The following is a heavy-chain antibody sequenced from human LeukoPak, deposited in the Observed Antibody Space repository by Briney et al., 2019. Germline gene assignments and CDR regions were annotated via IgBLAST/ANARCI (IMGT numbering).Heavy chain of an antibody. D-gene: IGHD6-6*01. J-gene: IGHJ6*03. V-gene: IGHV1-2*02. CDR3: ARDYRIAARPEYYYYYYYMDV. CDR1: GYTFTSYY. CDR2: INPNSGGT. Sequence: ASVKVSCKASGYTFTSYYMHWVRQAPGQGLEWMGWINPNSGGTNYAQKFQGRVTMTRDTSISTAYMELSRLRSDDTAVYYCARDYRIAARPEYYYYYYYMDVWGKGTTVTVSS.